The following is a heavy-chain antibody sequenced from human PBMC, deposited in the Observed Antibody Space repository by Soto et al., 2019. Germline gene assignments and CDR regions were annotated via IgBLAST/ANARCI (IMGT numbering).Heavy chain of an antibody. CDR1: GGSISSGDYY. D-gene: IGHD6-13*01. J-gene: IGHJ5*02. CDR3: ASYSSSWYGSWFDP. Sequence: SETLSLTCTVSGGSISSGDYYWSWIRQPPGKGLEWIGYIYYSGSTYYNPSLKSRVTISVDTSKNQFSLKLSSVTAADTAVYYCASYSSSWYGSWFDPWGQGSLVTVSS. CDR2: IYYSGST. V-gene: IGHV4-30-4*01.